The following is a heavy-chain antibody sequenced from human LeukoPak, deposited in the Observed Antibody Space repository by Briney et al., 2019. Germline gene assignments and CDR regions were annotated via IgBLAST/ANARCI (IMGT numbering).Heavy chain of an antibody. CDR1: GGTFSSYA. Sequence: ASVKVSCKASGGTFSSYAISWVRQAPGQGLEWMGRIIPIFGTANYAQKFQGRVTITADESTSTAYMELSSLRSEDTAVYYCAGSGGRGYPWTVCSQGTTVTVSS. CDR3: AGSGGRGYPWTV. D-gene: IGHD3-3*01. J-gene: IGHJ6*02. CDR2: IIPIFGTA. V-gene: IGHV1-69*13.